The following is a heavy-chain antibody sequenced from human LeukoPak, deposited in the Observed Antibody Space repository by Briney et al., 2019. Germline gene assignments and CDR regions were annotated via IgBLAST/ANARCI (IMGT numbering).Heavy chain of an antibody. CDR1: GFSFSSFG. Sequence: GGSLRLSCAASGFSFSSFGFNWVRQAPGKGLEWVSSISSGSKYIYNADSVKGRFTISRDNAKNSLYLQMNSLRAEDTAVYYCARALSYSYGSMDFWGQGTLVIVSS. D-gene: IGHD5-18*01. CDR2: ISSGSKYI. J-gene: IGHJ4*02. V-gene: IGHV3-21*01. CDR3: ARALSYSYGSMDF.